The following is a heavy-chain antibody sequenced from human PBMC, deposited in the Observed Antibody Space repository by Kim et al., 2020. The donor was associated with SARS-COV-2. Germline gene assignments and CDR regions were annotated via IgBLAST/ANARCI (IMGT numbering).Heavy chain of an antibody. D-gene: IGHD3-10*01. Sequence: SETLSLTCAVYGGSFSGYYWSWIRQPPGKGLEWIVEINHSGSTNYNPSLKSRVTISVDTSKNQFSLKLSSVTAADTAVYYCARDYYGSGSYGYWGQGTLV. CDR1: GGSFSGYY. CDR3: ARDYYGSGSYGY. V-gene: IGHV4-34*01. J-gene: IGHJ4*02. CDR2: INHSGST.